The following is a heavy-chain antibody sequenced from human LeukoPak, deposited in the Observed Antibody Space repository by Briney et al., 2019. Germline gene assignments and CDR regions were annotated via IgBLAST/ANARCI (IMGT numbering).Heavy chain of an antibody. CDR1: GFSPSTSEVG. Sequence: SGPTLMQPTRTLTLTFTYSGFSPSTSEVGVGWIRQPPGKALEWLALIYWNDDKHYSPSLKSRLTITEDTSKNQVVLTMTNMDNMQQTNYYDVRGRTTARSPLLDSWGQGTLVTVSS. J-gene: IGHJ4*02. CDR2: IYWNDDK. CDR3: VRGRTTARSPLLDS. V-gene: IGHV2-5*01. D-gene: IGHD1-14*01.